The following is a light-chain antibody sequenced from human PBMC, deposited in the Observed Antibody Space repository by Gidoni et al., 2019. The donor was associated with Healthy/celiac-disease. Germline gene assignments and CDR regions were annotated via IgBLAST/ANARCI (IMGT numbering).Light chain of an antibody. Sequence: IVSTQSPATLSLSPGARATLACTASQSVSSYLAWYQQKPGKAPRLLIYDASSRATGIPARFSGSGSGTDFTLTISSLEPEDCAVYYCQQRSNWVTFGPGTKVDIK. CDR2: DAS. CDR3: QQRSNWVT. CDR1: QSVSSY. J-gene: IGKJ3*01. V-gene: IGKV3-11*01.